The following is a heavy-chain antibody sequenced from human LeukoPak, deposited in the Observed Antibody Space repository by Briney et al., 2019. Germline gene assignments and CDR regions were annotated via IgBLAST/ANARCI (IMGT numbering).Heavy chain of an antibody. V-gene: IGHV3-21*01. CDR3: ARGYSGLPD. D-gene: IGHD5-12*01. CDR1: GFTFSSYT. J-gene: IGHJ4*02. Sequence: PGGSLRLSCAASGFTFSSYTMNWVRQAPGKGLEWVSSISSSSSNIYHADSVKGRFTISRDNSKNSLYLQMNSPRAEDTAVYYCARGYSGLPDWGQGTLVTVSS. CDR2: ISSSSSNI.